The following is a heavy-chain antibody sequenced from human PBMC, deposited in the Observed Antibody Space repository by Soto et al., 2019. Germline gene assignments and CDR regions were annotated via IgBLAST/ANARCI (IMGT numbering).Heavy chain of an antibody. Sequence: SETLPLTCTVSGDTMRSINNYWSWIRTPPGGGQEWIGFISYSGSTYYNPSLKSRVTISVDTSKNQFSLKLSSVTAADTAVYYCARVGGIVGATTHDYWGQGTLVTVSS. V-gene: IGHV4-30-4*01. CDR2: ISYSGST. D-gene: IGHD1-26*01. J-gene: IGHJ4*02. CDR1: GDTMRSINNY. CDR3: ARVGGIVGATTHDY.